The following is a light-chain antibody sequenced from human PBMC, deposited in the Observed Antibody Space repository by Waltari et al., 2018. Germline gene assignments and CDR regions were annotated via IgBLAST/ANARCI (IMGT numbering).Light chain of an antibody. V-gene: IGLV1-44*01. CDR3: ATWDDSLNGL. CDR2: STN. CDR1: SSNIGTRP. Sequence: QSVLTQPPSVSGTPGQRVPISCPGSSSNIGTRPVTWYQQVPETAPKLLTYSTNHRPSGVPGRFSGSKSGTSASLAISGLQSEDEADYYCATWDDSLNGLFGGGTKLTVL. J-gene: IGLJ2*01.